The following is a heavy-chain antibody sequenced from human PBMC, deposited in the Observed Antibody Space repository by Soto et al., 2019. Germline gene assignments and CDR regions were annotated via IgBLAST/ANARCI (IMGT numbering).Heavy chain of an antibody. V-gene: IGHV1-46*01. CDR1: GYTFTSYY. J-gene: IGHJ6*02. CDR2: INPSGGST. CDR3: ARGLRGRGSYYYYGMDV. D-gene: IGHD3-10*01. Sequence: ASVKVSCKASGYTFTSYYMHWVRQAPGQGLEWMGIINPSGGSTSYAQKFQGRVTMTRDTSTSTVYMELSSPRPEDTAVYYCARGLRGRGSYYYYGMDVWGQGTTVTVSS.